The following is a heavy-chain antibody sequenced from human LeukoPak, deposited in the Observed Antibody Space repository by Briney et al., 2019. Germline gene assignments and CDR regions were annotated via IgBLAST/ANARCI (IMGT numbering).Heavy chain of an antibody. CDR3: AREVAAAGYYYYYYMDV. Sequence: SETLSLTCTVSGGSISSYYWSWIRQPAGKGLEWIGRIYTSVSTNYNPSLKSRVTISVDKSKNQFSLKLSSVTAADTAVYYCAREVAAAGYYYYYYMDVWGKGTTVTVSS. D-gene: IGHD6-13*01. CDR2: IYTSVST. J-gene: IGHJ6*03. V-gene: IGHV4-4*07. CDR1: GGSISSYY.